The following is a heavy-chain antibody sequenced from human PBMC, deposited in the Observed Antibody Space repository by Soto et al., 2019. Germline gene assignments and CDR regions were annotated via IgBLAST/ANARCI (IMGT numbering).Heavy chain of an antibody. D-gene: IGHD2-21*02. V-gene: IGHV4-30-4*01. CDR2: IYYSGST. CDR3: ASLVVTAHNWFDP. Sequence: PSEILSLTCTVSGGSISSGGYYWSWIRQPPGKGLGWIGYIYYSGSTYYNPSLKSRVTISVDTSKNQFSLKLSSVTAADTAVYYCASLVVTAHNWFDPWGQGTLVTVSS. CDR1: GGSISSGGYY. J-gene: IGHJ5*02.